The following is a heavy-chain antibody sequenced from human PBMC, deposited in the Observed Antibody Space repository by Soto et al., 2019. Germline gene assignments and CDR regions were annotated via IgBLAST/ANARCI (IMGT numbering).Heavy chain of an antibody. J-gene: IGHJ6*02. V-gene: IGHV3-23*01. CDR2: ISGSGGST. D-gene: IGHD5-18*01. CDR3: AKDQDTAMAKYYYYGMDV. CDR1: GFTFSSYA. Sequence: GGSLRLSCAASGFTFSSYAMSWVRQAPGKGLEWVSAISGSGGSTYYADSVKGRFTISRDNSKNTLYLQMNSLRAEDTAVYYCAKDQDTAMAKYYYYGMDVWGQGTTVTVSS.